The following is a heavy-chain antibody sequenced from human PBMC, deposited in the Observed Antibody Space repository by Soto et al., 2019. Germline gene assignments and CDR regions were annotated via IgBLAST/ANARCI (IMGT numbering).Heavy chain of an antibody. CDR2: INPNSGGT. Sequence: ASVKVSCKASGYTFTGYYMHWVRQAPGQGLEWMGWINPNSGGTNYAQKFQGWVTMTRDTSISTAYMELSRLRSDDTAVYYCAISGAAGIAAESFDYWGQGTLVTVSS. CDR1: GYTFTGYY. V-gene: IGHV1-2*04. J-gene: IGHJ4*02. CDR3: AISGAAGIAAESFDY. D-gene: IGHD6-13*01.